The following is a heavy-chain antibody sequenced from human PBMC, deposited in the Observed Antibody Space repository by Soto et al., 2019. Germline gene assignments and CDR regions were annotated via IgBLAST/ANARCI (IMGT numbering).Heavy chain of an antibody. J-gene: IGHJ3*02. D-gene: IGHD3-10*01. CDR1: GGSISSYY. Sequence: QVQLQESGPGLVKPSETLSLTCTVSGGSISSYYWTWIRQPPGKGLEWIGYIYYSGSTNYNPSLKSRVTISVDTSKNQFSLKLSSVTAADTAVYYCARRPGFGHAFDIWGQGTXVTXXS. V-gene: IGHV4-59*08. CDR2: IYYSGST. CDR3: ARRPGFGHAFDI.